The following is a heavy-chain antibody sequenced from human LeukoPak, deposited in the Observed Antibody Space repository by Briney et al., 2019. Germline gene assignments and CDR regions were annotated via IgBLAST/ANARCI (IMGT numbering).Heavy chain of an antibody. CDR3: ARATSGLWFGEDYYYMDV. V-gene: IGHV4-34*01. CDR1: GGSFSGYY. D-gene: IGHD3-10*01. Sequence: SETLSLTCAVYGGSFSGYYWSWIRQPPGKGLEWSESIYHSGSTYYNPSLKSRVTISVDTSKNQFSLKLSSVTAADTAVYYCARATSGLWFGEDYYYMDVWGKGTTVTVSS. J-gene: IGHJ6*03. CDR2: IYHSGST.